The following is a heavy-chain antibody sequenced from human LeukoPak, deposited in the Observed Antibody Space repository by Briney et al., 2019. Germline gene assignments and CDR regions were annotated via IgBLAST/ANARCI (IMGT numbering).Heavy chain of an antibody. D-gene: IGHD5-12*01. J-gene: IGHJ4*02. CDR3: ASQHSDYDHPADY. CDR1: GGTFSSYA. Sequence: SVKVSCKASGGTFSSYAISWVRQAPGQGLEWMGGIIPIFGTANYAQKFQGRVTITADESTSTAYMELSSLRSEDTAVYYCASQHSDYDHPADYWGQGTLVTVSS. V-gene: IGHV1-69*13. CDR2: IIPIFGTA.